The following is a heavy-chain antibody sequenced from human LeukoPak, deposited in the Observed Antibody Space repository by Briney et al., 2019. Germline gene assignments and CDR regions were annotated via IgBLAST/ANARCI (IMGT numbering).Heavy chain of an antibody. D-gene: IGHD3-22*01. CDR1: GFTFSSYG. Sequence: QPGRSLRLSCAASGFTFSSYGMHWVRQAPGKGLEWVAVIWYDGSNKYYADSGKGRFTISRDNAKNSLYLQMNSLRAEDTAVYYCARDLGPVDSTGFDYWGQGTLVTVSS. CDR3: ARDLGPVDSTGFDY. CDR2: IWYDGSNK. J-gene: IGHJ4*02. V-gene: IGHV3-33*01.